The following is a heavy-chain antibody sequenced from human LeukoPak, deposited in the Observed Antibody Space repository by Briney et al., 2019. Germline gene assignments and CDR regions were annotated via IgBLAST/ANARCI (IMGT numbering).Heavy chain of an antibody. V-gene: IGHV3-30*04. J-gene: IGHJ4*02. CDR1: GFTFSSYA. CDR2: ISYDGSNK. D-gene: IGHD3-22*01. CDR3: ARDRDSSGYYRGSFDY. Sequence: TEGSLRLSCAASGFTFSSYAMHWVRQAPGKGLEWVAVISYDGSNKYYADSVKGRFTISRDNSKNTLYLQMNSLRAEDTAVYYCARDRDSSGYYRGSFDYWGQGTLVTVSS.